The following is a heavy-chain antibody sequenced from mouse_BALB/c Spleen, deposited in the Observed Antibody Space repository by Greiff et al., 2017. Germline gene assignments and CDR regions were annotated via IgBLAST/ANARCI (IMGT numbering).Heavy chain of an antibody. CDR3: ARSGDGYYFDY. D-gene: IGHD2-3*01. V-gene: IGHV1-69*02. J-gene: IGHJ2*01. CDR1: GYTFTSYW. CDR2: IDPSDSET. Sequence: VQLQQPGAELVKPGAPVKLSCKASGYTFTSYWMNWVKQRPGRGLEWIGRIDPSDSETHYNQKFKDKATLTVDKSSSTAYIQLSSLTSEDSAVYYCARSGDGYYFDYWGQGTTLTVSS.